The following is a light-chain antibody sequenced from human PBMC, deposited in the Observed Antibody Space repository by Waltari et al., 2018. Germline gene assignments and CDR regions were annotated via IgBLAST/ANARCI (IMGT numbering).Light chain of an antibody. V-gene: IGLV2-14*03. J-gene: IGLJ2*01. CDR2: DVD. CDR3: SSYTTNTSF. Sequence: QSALTQPASVPASLGPSITISCTGTSSDVAHYNRFSLYQQYPGKAPELIRYDVDNRPSGVSNRFSGSKSGNTASLTISGLQAEDEADYYCSSYTTNTSFFGGGTKLTVL. CDR1: SSDVAHYNR.